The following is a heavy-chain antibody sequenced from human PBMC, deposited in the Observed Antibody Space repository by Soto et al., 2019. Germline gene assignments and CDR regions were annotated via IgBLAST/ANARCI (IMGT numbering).Heavy chain of an antibody. Sequence: QVQLVQSGAEVKKPGASVKVSCKASGYTFTSYDINWVRQATGQGLEWMGWMNPNSANTGYAQKFQGRVTMTSHTSISKAYMALSSLRSEDTSVYYCARDGVWGIDVWGQGATVSVFS. J-gene: IGHJ6*02. V-gene: IGHV1-8*01. D-gene: IGHD3-3*01. CDR3: ARDGVWGIDV. CDR2: MNPNSANT. CDR1: GYTFTSYD.